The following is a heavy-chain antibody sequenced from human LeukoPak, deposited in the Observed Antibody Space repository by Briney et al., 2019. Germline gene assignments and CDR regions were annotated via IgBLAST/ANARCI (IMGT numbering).Heavy chain of an antibody. CDR3: ARGALLWFGDRMEYYFDY. J-gene: IGHJ4*02. V-gene: IGHV4-4*07. CDR2: IYGSGST. Sequence: SETLSLTCTVSGCSISSYYWSWIRQPAGKGLEWIGRIYGSGSTDYNPSLKSRVTMSVDTSKNQFSLKLSSMTAADTAVYYCARGALLWFGDRMEYYFDYWGQGTLLTVSS. CDR1: GCSISSYY. D-gene: IGHD3-10*01.